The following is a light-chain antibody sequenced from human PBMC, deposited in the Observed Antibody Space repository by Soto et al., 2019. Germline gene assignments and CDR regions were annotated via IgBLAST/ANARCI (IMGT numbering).Light chain of an antibody. CDR3: QVWDSSSEHVV. J-gene: IGLJ2*01. V-gene: IGLV3-21*02. Sequence: SYELTQPPSVSVAPGQTARITFGGNDIRVKSVQWYQQKSGQAPVLVVYNDRDRPLGSPERLYGSNSGNTATLTISGAEAGDEADYYCQVWDSSSEHVVFGGGTKLTVL. CDR1: DIRVKS. CDR2: NDR.